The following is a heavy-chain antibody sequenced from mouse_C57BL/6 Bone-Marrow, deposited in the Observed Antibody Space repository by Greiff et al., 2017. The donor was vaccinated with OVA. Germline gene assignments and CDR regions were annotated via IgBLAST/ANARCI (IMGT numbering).Heavy chain of an antibody. Sequence: QVQLQQPGAELVKPGASVKLSCKASGYTFTSYWMQWVKQRPGQGLEWIGEIDPSDSYTNYNQKFKGKATLTVDTSSSTAYIQLSSLTSEDSAVYYCAIYDGEDWGQGTLVTVSA. D-gene: IGHD2-3*01. J-gene: IGHJ3*01. CDR2: IDPSDSYT. CDR3: AIYDGED. CDR1: GYTFTSYW. V-gene: IGHV1-50*01.